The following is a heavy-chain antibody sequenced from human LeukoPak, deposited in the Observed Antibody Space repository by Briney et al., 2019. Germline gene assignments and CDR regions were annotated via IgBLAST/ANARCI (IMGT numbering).Heavy chain of an antibody. V-gene: IGHV3-30-3*01. CDR1: GFTFNSYA. J-gene: IGHJ5*02. CDR3: ASVGLVNWFDP. D-gene: IGHD3-3*01. Sequence: PGGSLRLSCAASGFTFNSYAMHWVRQAPGKGLEWVAVISSDGSNNYYADSVKGRFTISRDNSNNTLYLQLNSLRAEDTAVYYCASVGLVNWFDPWGQGTLVTVSS. CDR2: ISSDGSNN.